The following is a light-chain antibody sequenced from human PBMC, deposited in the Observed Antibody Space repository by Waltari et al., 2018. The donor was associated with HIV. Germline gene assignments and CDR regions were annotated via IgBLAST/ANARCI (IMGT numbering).Light chain of an antibody. CDR2: RNN. J-gene: IGLJ1*01. Sequence: QSVLTQPPSASETPGQSVTISCSGSSSNIGSNSVYWYQHLPGPAPTLLFYRNNQRPSGVPDRFSGSKSGTSASLAISGLRSEDEADYYCAAWGDSLTSFVFGTGTKVTVL. CDR3: AAWGDSLTSFV. CDR1: SSNIGSNS. V-gene: IGLV1-47*01.